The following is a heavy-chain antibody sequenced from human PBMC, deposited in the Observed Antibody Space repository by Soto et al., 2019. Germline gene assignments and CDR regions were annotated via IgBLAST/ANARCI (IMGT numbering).Heavy chain of an antibody. CDR3: ARDLRTLYYFDY. D-gene: IGHD4-17*01. J-gene: IGHJ4*02. V-gene: IGHV3-48*03. Sequence: PGGSLRLSCAASGFTFSNYEMNWVRQAPGKGLEWVSYISSLGSTIYYADSVKGRFTISRDNAKDSLYLQMNSLRAEDTAVYYCARDLRTLYYFDYWGQGXLVTVSS. CDR2: ISSLGSTI. CDR1: GFTFSNYE.